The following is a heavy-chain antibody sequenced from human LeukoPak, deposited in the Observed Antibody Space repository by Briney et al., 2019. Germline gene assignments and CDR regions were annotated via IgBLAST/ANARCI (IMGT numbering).Heavy chain of an antibody. CDR2: TDTSGNYN. CDR3: AALWFDP. V-gene: IGHV3-21*01. CDR1: GFTFSNYG. Sequence: PGGTLRLSCTASGFTFSNYGMNWVREAPGKGLEWVSYTDTSGNYNYYGDSVKGRFTISRDNAKNLVFLQMNGLRAEDTAVYYCAALWFDPWGQGTLVTVPS. J-gene: IGHJ5*02.